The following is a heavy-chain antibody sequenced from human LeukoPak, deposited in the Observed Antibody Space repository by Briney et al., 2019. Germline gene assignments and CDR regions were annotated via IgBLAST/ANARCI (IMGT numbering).Heavy chain of an antibody. CDR2: IYSGGST. Sequence: PGGSLRLSCAASGFTVSSNYMSWVRRAPGKGLEWVSVIYSGGSTYYADSVKGRFTISRDNAKNSLYLQMNSLRAEDTAVYYCARDVWGSYSLLFDYWGQGTLVTVSS. CDR3: ARDVWGSYSLLFDY. J-gene: IGHJ4*02. V-gene: IGHV3-66*01. D-gene: IGHD3-16*01. CDR1: GFTVSSNY.